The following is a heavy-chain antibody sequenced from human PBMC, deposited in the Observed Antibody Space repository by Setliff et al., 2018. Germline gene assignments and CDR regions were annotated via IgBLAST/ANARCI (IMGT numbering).Heavy chain of an antibody. CDR2: SNHGGST. Sequence: SETLSLTCSVYGESFSNNYWSWIRQTPGKGLEWIGESNHGGSTSYNPSLKSRLTMSVDTSKNQFSLKLISVTAADTAVYYCARANKKLDYYYYYYMDVWGKGTTVTVS. V-gene: IGHV4-34*01. CDR1: GESFSNNY. J-gene: IGHJ6*03. D-gene: IGHD1-1*01. CDR3: ARANKKLDYYYYYYMDV.